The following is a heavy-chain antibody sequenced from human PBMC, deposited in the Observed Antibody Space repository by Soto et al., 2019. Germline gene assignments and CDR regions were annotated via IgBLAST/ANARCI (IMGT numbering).Heavy chain of an antibody. CDR3: ARGFKDKYYYAMDV. Sequence: VQLVQSGADVKKPGSSVKVSCEASGDTFNTYAINWVRQAPGKGPQWLGGIIPMYGIANYAPEFQGRVTNNADESSSTAFMDLNSLRSEDTAVYYCARGFKDKYYYAMDVWGQGTTVTVSS. V-gene: IGHV1-69*01. CDR1: GDTFNTYA. J-gene: IGHJ6*02. CDR2: IIPMYGIA.